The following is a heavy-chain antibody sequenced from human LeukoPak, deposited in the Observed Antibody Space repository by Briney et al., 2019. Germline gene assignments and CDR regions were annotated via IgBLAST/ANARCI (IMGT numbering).Heavy chain of an antibody. Sequence: GGSLRLSCAASGFTFSNYWMSWVRQAPGKGLEWVANIKQDGSEKYYVDSVKGRFTISRDNAKNSLYLQMNSLRAEDTAVYYCVRDETLCSGGSCYSLRGDYWGQGTLVTVSS. D-gene: IGHD2-15*01. V-gene: IGHV3-7*01. CDR1: GFTFSNYW. CDR2: IKQDGSEK. CDR3: VRDETLCSGGSCYSLRGDY. J-gene: IGHJ4*02.